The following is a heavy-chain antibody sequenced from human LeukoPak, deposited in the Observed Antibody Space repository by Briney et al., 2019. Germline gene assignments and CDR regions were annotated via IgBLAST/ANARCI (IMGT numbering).Heavy chain of an antibody. V-gene: IGHV1-46*01. CDR1: GYTFTSYY. Sequence: GASVKVSCKASGYTFTSYYMHWVRQAPGQGLEWMGIINPSGGSTSYAQKFQGRVTVTTDTSASTAYMELSSLRSEHTAVYYCARCGYSDAWSCDHWGQGTLVTVSS. J-gene: IGHJ5*02. CDR2: INPSGGST. CDR3: ARCGYSDAWSCDH. D-gene: IGHD5-18*01.